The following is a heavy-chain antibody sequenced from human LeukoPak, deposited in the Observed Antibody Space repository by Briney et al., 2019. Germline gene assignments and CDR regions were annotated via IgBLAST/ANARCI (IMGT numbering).Heavy chain of an antibody. CDR1: GGSVSVHSHY. CDR3: TRNHYLSGFT. CDR2: IYYTGST. V-gene: IGHV4-39*07. Sequence: SETLSLTCTISGGSVSVHSHYWGWVRQPPGMGLEWIGCIYYTGSTYYNASLKSRVTISVDTSKNQFSLNLTSVTAADTAVYYCTRNHYLSGFTWGQGTLVTVSS. D-gene: IGHD3-10*01. J-gene: IGHJ4*02.